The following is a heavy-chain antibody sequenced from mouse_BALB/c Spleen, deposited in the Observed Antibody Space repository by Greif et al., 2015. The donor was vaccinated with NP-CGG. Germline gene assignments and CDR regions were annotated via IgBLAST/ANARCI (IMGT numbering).Heavy chain of an antibody. CDR1: GYAFSSYW. CDR2: IYPGDGDT. Sequence: VQLQQSGAELVRPGSSVKISCKASGYAFSSYWMNWVKQRPGQGLEWIGQIYPGDGDTNYNGKFKGKATLTADKSSSTAYMQLSSLTSEDSAVYFCARSGYRYDDYAMDYWGQGTSVTVSS. J-gene: IGHJ4*01. CDR3: ARSGYRYDDYAMDY. D-gene: IGHD2-14*01. V-gene: IGHV1-80*01.